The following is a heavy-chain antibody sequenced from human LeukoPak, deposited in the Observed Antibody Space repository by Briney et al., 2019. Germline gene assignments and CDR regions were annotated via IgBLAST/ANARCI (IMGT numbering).Heavy chain of an antibody. Sequence: SETLSLTCTVSGGSISSGDYYWSWIRQPPGKGLEWIGYIYYSGSTYYNPSLKSRVTISVDTSKNQFSLKLSSVTAADTAVYYCARDSQADYGDYDYYYYGMNVWGQGTTVTVSS. V-gene: IGHV4-30-4*01. D-gene: IGHD4-17*01. CDR3: ARDSQADYGDYDYYYYGMNV. J-gene: IGHJ6*02. CDR1: GGSISSGDYY. CDR2: IYYSGST.